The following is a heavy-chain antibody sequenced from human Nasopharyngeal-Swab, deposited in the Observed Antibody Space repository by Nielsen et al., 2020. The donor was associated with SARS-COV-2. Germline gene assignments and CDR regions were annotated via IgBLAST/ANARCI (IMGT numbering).Heavy chain of an antibody. J-gene: IGHJ5*02. Sequence: SETLSLTCTVSGGSISSYYWSWIRQPPGKGLEWIGYIYYSGSTNYNPSLKSRVTISVDTSKNQFSLKLSSVTAADTAVYYCARDGGITIFGVVPPGRGWFDPWGQGTLVTVSS. V-gene: IGHV4-59*01. CDR1: GGSISSYY. D-gene: IGHD3-3*01. CDR3: ARDGGITIFGVVPPGRGWFDP. CDR2: IYYSGST.